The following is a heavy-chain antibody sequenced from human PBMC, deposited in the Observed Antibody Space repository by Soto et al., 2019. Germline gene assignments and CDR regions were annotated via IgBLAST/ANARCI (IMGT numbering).Heavy chain of an antibody. D-gene: IGHD1-26*01. V-gene: IGHV4-59*01. Sequence: QVQLRESGPGLVKPSETLSLTCTVSSGSIGTYFWRWIRQPPGKGLEWIGYIYYSGTTNYNPSLKSRVSLFLDTSKNQFSLRLSSVTAADTAVYYCARGRGGTYDAFDIWGQGTLVTVSS. CDR3: ARGRGGTYDAFDI. CDR2: IYYSGTT. CDR1: SGSIGTYF. J-gene: IGHJ3*02.